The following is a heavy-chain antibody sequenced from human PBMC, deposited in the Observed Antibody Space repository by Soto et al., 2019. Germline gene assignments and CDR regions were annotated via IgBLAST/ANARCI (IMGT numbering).Heavy chain of an antibody. CDR3: ATGEGRKTVSGYYYYGMDV. V-gene: IGHV1-24*01. Sequence: ASVKVSCKVSGSTLTELSMHWVRQAPGKGLEWMGGFDPEDGETIYAQKFQGRVTMTEDTSTDTAYMELSSLRSEDTAVYYCATGEGRKTVSGYYYYGMDVWGQGTTVTVSS. CDR2: FDPEDGET. CDR1: GSTLTELS. J-gene: IGHJ6*02. D-gene: IGHD1-26*01.